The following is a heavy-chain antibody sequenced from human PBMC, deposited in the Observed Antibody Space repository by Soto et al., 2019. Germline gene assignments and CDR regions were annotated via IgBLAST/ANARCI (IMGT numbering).Heavy chain of an antibody. Sequence: EVQLLEAGGGLVQPGGSLRLSCAASGFTFNNYAMSWVRQATGKGLEWVSEISGGGRATFYADSVKGRFTISRDNSKNTLFLQMNSLRAEDTAVYYCAKAGTTSGYYYMDVWGKGTTVTVSS. CDR1: GFTFNNYA. J-gene: IGHJ6*03. V-gene: IGHV3-23*01. CDR2: ISGGGRAT. CDR3: AKAGTTSGYYYMDV. D-gene: IGHD1-7*01.